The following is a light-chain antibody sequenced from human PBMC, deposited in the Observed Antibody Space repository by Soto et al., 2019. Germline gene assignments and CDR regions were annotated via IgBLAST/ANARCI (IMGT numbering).Light chain of an antibody. Sequence: QSALTQPASVSGSPGQSITISCTGTSSDVGSYKFVSWYQQHPGKAPKLMIYEGSKRPSGVSNRFSGSKSGNTASLTISGLQAEDEADYYCCSYAGDGAWVFGGGTKLTVL. CDR3: CSYAGDGAWV. CDR1: SSDVGSYKF. CDR2: EGS. V-gene: IGLV2-23*01. J-gene: IGLJ3*02.